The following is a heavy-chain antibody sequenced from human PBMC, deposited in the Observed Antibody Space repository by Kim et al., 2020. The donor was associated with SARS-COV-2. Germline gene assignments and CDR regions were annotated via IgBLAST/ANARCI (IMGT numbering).Heavy chain of an antibody. D-gene: IGHD3-10*01. CDR3: ARLALYYYGSGTYYTVSAGGRRAMDV. Sequence: SETLSLTCTVSGGSISSFYWSWIRQPPGKGLEWIGYIYYSGSTNYNPSLKSRVTISVDTSKNQFSLKLSSVTAADTAVYYCARLALYYYGSGTYYTVSAGGRRAMDVWGKGTTVTVSS. CDR2: IYYSGST. CDR1: GGSISSFY. J-gene: IGHJ6*03. V-gene: IGHV4-59*08.